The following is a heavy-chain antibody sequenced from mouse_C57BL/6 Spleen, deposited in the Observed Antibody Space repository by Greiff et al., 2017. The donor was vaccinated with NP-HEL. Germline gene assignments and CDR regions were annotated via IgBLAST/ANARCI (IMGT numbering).Heavy chain of an antibody. CDR3: AREGGDY. Sequence: EVQGVESGPELVKPGASVKISCKASGYSFTGYYMNWVKQSPEKSLEWIGEINPSTGGTTYNQKFKAKATLTVDKSSSTAYMQLKSLTSEDSAVYYCAREGGDYWGQGTTLTVSS. CDR1: GYSFTGYY. J-gene: IGHJ2*01. CDR2: INPSTGGT. V-gene: IGHV1-42*01.